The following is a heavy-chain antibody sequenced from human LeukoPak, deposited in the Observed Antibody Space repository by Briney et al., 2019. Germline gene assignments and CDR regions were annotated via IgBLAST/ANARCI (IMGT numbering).Heavy chain of an antibody. J-gene: IGHJ6*03. Sequence: GASVKVSCKASGGTFSSYAISWVRQAPGQGLEWMGWISAYNGNTNYAQKLQGRVTMTTDTSTSTAYMELRSLRSDDTAVYYCARDKQLDWAHYYYYYMDVWGKGTTVTVSS. D-gene: IGHD1-1*01. CDR1: GGTFSSYA. V-gene: IGHV1-18*01. CDR3: ARDKQLDWAHYYYYYMDV. CDR2: ISAYNGNT.